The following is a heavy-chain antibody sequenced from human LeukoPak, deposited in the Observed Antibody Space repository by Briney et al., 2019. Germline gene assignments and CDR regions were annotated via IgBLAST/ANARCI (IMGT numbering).Heavy chain of an antibody. CDR3: ARGNPLKQGTFIVVVVAAAPRVFDY. J-gene: IGHJ4*02. CDR2: INHSGST. V-gene: IGHV4-34*01. CDR1: GGSFSGYY. Sequence: PSETLSLTCAVYGGSFSGYYWSWIRQPPGKGLEWIGEINHSGSTNYNPSLKSRVTISVDTSKNQFSLKLSSVTAADTAVYYCARGNPLKQGTFIVVVVAAAPRVFDYWGQGTLVTVSS. D-gene: IGHD2-15*01.